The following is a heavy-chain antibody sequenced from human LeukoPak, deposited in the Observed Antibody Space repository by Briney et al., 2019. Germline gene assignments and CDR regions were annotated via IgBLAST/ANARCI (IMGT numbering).Heavy chain of an antibody. J-gene: IGHJ5*02. D-gene: IGHD3-10*01. Sequence: PGGSLRLSCAASGFTFSSYGMIWVRQAPGKGLEWVSAISNSGANTWYADSVTGRFTISRDNSKNTLYLQMNSLRAEDTAVYYCAKDNTNLLWFGGNWFDPWGQGTLVTVSS. V-gene: IGHV3-23*01. CDR3: AKDNTNLLWFGGNWFDP. CDR1: GFTFSSYG. CDR2: ISNSGANT.